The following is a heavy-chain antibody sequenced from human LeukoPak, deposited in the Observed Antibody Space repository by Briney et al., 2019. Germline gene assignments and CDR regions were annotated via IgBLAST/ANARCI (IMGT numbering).Heavy chain of an antibody. CDR1: GFTFSTYA. CDR3: AAEKPGTGTFLDY. V-gene: IGHV3-23*01. CDR2: ISGSGGST. Sequence: SGGSLRLSCAASGFTFSTYAMSWVRQTPEKGLEWVSAISGSGGSTYYADSVRGRFTISRDKSNNTLYLQMNSLRAEDTAVYFCAAEKPGTGTFLDYWGPGTLVTVSS. D-gene: IGHD1-1*01. J-gene: IGHJ4*02.